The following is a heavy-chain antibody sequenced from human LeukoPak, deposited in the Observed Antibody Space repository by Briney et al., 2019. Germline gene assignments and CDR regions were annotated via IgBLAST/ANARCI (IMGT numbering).Heavy chain of an antibody. D-gene: IGHD6-13*01. CDR1: GGSFSGYS. V-gene: IGHV4-30-2*01. CDR2: IYHSGST. CDR3: ARYSSSWYKAYFDY. J-gene: IGHJ4*02. Sequence: SETLSLTCAVYGGSFSGYSWSWIRQPPGKGLEWIGYIYHSGSTYYNPSLKSRVTISVDRSKNQFSLKLSSVTAADTAVYYCARYSSSWYKAYFDYWGQGTLVTVSS.